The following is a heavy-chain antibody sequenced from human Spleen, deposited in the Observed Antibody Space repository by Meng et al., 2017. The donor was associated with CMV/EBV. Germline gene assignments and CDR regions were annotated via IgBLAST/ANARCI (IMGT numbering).Heavy chain of an antibody. CDR2: ISSSSSTI. CDR1: GFTFSSYS. D-gene: IGHD3-3*01. Sequence: GESLKISCAASGFTFSSYSMNWVRQAPGKGLEWVSYISSSSSTIYYADSVKGRFTISRDNSKNTLYLQMNSLRAEDTAVYYCAKSNYDFWSGTDYWGQGTLVTVSS. CDR3: AKSNYDFWSGTDY. J-gene: IGHJ4*02. V-gene: IGHV3-48*01.